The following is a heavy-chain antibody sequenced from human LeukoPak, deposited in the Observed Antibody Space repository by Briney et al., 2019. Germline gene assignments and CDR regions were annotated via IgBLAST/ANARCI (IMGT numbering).Heavy chain of an antibody. CDR3: ARGDYEIPVV. D-gene: IGHD4-17*01. V-gene: IGHV4-4*07. Sequence: SETLSLTCTVSGGSISNYYWYWIRQPAGKGLEWIGRIYSSGTTNYYPSLKSRLTMSVDTSKNQFSLKLSSVTAADTALYYCARGDYEIPVVWGQGTLVTVSS. CDR2: IYSSGTT. J-gene: IGHJ4*02. CDR1: GGSISNYY.